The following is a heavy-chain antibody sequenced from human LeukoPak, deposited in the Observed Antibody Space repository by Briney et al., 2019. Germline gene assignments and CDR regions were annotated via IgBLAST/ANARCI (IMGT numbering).Heavy chain of an antibody. CDR2: INPKSGGA. D-gene: IGHD1-1*01. V-gene: IGHV1-2*06. Sequence: ASVKVSCKTSGYTFSEFFMHGVRQAPGQGLEWMGRINPKSGGANFAHKFQGRVTVTRDTTNSVVYMELTSLTSDDTAVYSCARGRTTTDHWGQGTLVTVSS. CDR1: GYTFSEFF. J-gene: IGHJ4*02. CDR3: ARGRTTTDH.